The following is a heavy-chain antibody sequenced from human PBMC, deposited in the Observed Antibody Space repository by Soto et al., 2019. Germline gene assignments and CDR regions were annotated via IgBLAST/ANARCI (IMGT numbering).Heavy chain of an antibody. V-gene: IGHV3-43*01. CDR1: GFDFEAYT. J-gene: IGHJ4*02. CDR2: IRYDGEDT. CDR3: AKDEAYYFDH. Sequence: EVQLVESGGDVVQPGGSLRLSCVASGFDFEAYTMHWVRQAPGKGLECVSRIRYDGEDTFYADSVRGRFTMSRDNSRNFLFLLMHNLTPEDSAVYYCAKDEAYYFDHWGQGTLVAVSS.